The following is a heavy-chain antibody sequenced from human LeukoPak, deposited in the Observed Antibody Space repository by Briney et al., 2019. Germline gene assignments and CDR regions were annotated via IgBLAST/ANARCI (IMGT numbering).Heavy chain of an antibody. V-gene: IGHV4-4*07. CDR2: IYTSGST. CDR3: ARDQGSGWSDY. CDR1: GGSFSGYY. Sequence: SETLSLTCAVYGGSFSGYYWSWIRQPAGKGLEWIGRIYTSGSTNYNPSLKSRVTMSVDTSKNQFSLKLSSVTAADTAVYYCARDQGSGWSDYWGQGTLVTVSS. D-gene: IGHD6-19*01. J-gene: IGHJ4*02.